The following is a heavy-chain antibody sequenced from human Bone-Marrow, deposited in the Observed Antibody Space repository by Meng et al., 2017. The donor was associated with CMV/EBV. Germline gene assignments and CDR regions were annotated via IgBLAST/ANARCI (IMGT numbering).Heavy chain of an antibody. Sequence: SVKVSCKASGYTFTGYYMHWVRQAPGQGLEWMGWINPNSGGTNYAQKFQGRVTMTRDTSISTAYMELSRLRSDDTAVYYCARDRTPDFDAFDIWGQGTMVTVSS. J-gene: IGHJ3*02. D-gene: IGHD4-23*01. CDR2: INPNSGGT. CDR3: ARDRTPDFDAFDI. V-gene: IGHV1-2*02. CDR1: GYTFTGYY.